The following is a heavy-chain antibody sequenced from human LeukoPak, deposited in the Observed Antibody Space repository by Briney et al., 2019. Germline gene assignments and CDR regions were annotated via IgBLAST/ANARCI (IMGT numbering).Heavy chain of an antibody. Sequence: ASVKVSCKVSGYTLTELSMHWVRQAPGKGLEWMGGFDPEDGETIYAQKFQGRVTMTEDTSTDTAYMVLSSLRFEDMAVCYCATDWGAWGNYREFNYWGQGTLVTVSS. V-gene: IGHV1-24*01. D-gene: IGHD3-16*02. J-gene: IGHJ4*02. CDR3: ATDWGAWGNYREFNY. CDR1: GYTLTELS. CDR2: FDPEDGET.